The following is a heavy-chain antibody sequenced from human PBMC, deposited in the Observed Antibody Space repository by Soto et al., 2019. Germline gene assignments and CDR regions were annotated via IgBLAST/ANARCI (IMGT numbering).Heavy chain of an antibody. V-gene: IGHV3-9*01. J-gene: IGHJ5*01. CDR3: ARDPSEGRVGNWFES. CDR1: GFTFDDNA. D-gene: IGHD2-2*01. Sequence: GGSLRLSCAVSGFTFDDNAMHWVRQAPEKGLEWVSGINWKSDIGYADSVKGRFTISRDNAKNILYLEMYGLRTEDTAVYYCARDPSEGRVGNWFESWGQGTLVTVSS. CDR2: INWKSDI.